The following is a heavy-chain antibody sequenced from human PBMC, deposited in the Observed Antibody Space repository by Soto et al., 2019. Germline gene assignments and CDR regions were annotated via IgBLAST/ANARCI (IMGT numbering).Heavy chain of an antibody. CDR3: ARRSDNYDGNWFDP. Sequence: SETLSLTCTVSGGPISSYYWSWIRQPPGKGLEWIGYIYYSGSTNYNPSLKSRVTISVDTSKNQFSLKLSSVTAADTAVYYCARRSDNYDGNWFDPWGQGTLVTVSS. CDR2: IYYSGST. J-gene: IGHJ5*02. V-gene: IGHV4-59*08. CDR1: GGPISSYY. D-gene: IGHD4-4*01.